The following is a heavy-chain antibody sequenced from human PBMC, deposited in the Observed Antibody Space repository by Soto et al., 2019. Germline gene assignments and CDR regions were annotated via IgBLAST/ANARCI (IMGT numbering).Heavy chain of an antibody. CDR3: AKETHSSGYGSYFDY. V-gene: IGHV3-30*18. CDR1: GYTFSSYG. CDR2: ISKDGSTK. D-gene: IGHD3-22*01. J-gene: IGHJ4*02. Sequence: GGSLRLSCAASGYTFSSYGMHWVRQAPGKGLEWVAVISKDGSTKYDADSVKGRFTISRDNSKNTLYLQMNSLRAEDTAVYYCAKETHSSGYGSYFDYWGQGTLVTVSS.